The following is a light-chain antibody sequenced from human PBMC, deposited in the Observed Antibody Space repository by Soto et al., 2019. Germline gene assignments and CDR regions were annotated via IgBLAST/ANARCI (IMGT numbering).Light chain of an antibody. CDR1: QSVLYSSNNKNY. CDR3: QQYYSSPGYT. J-gene: IGKJ2*01. V-gene: IGKV4-1*01. Sequence: DIVMTQSPDSLAVSLGERATINCKSSQSVLYSSNNKNYLAWFQQKPGQPPKLLIYWASTRESGVPDRFSGSGSGTDFTLPISSLQAEDVAVYYCQQYYSSPGYTFGQGTKLEIK. CDR2: WAS.